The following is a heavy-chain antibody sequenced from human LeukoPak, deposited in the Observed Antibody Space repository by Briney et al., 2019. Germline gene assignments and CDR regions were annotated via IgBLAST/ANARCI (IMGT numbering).Heavy chain of an antibody. J-gene: IGHJ6*04. CDR3: TRDRWGGGYTSHGMDV. Sequence: GGSLRLSCTASGFTFGDYAISWVRQAPGKGLEWLGFISSKDNDGTTAYAASVKGRFIISRDDSKSIAYLQMTDLKAEDTAVYYCTRDRWGGGYTSHGMDVWGKGTTVTISS. D-gene: IGHD5-12*01. CDR2: ISSKDNDGTT. V-gene: IGHV3-49*04. CDR1: GFTFGDYA.